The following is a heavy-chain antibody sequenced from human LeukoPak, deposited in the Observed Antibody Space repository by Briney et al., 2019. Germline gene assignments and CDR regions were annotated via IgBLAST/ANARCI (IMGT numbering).Heavy chain of an antibody. CDR2: ISTYSGNT. V-gene: IGHV1-18*01. CDR3: ARDLAVLGVVFTSYMDV. Sequence: ASVKVSCRASGYTFISHGITWVRQAPGQGLEWMGWISTYSGNTHYAQKFQGRVTLTKDTSTTTAYLELRSLRSDDTAVYYCARDLAVLGVVFTSYMDVWGQGTPVTVSS. D-gene: IGHD3-3*01. CDR1: GYTFISHG. J-gene: IGHJ6*03.